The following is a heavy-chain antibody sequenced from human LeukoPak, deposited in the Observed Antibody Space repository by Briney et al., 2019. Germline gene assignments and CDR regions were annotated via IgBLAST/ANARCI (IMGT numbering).Heavy chain of an antibody. CDR1: GFTFSSYA. CDR3: AKEGRGYCGSTSCRDFDY. Sequence: PGGSLRLSCAASGFTFSSYAMSWVRQAPGKGLEWVPAISGSGGSTYYADSVKGRFTTSRDNSKNTLYLQMNSLRAEDTAVYYCAKEGRGYCGSTSCRDFDYWGQGTLVTASS. D-gene: IGHD2-2*01. CDR2: ISGSGGST. V-gene: IGHV3-23*01. J-gene: IGHJ4*02.